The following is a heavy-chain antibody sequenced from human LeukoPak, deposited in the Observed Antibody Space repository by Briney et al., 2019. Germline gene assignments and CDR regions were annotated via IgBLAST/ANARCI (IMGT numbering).Heavy chain of an antibody. V-gene: IGHV1-2*02. CDR1: GYTFTEYY. Sequence: ASVKVSCKASGYTFTEYYLHWVRQAPGQGLEWMGWTNPNSGGTHYVQKFQGRVTMTRDTSISTAYMELSRLRSDDTAVYYCARGPYYYDSSGYKAPSTYWGQGTLVTVSS. J-gene: IGHJ4*02. CDR3: ARGPYYYDSSGYKAPSTY. CDR2: TNPNSGGT. D-gene: IGHD3-22*01.